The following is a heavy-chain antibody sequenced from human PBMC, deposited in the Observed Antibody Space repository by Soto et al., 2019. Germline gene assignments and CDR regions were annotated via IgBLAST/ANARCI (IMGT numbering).Heavy chain of an antibody. D-gene: IGHD6-13*01. CDR2: IWYDGSNK. J-gene: IGHJ6*02. CDR1: GFTFSSYG. CDR3: ARDSLAAADPYYYYGMDV. V-gene: IGHV3-33*01. Sequence: GGSLRLSCAASGFTFSSYGMHWVRQAPGKGLEWVAVIWYDGSNKYYADSVKGRFTISRDNSKNTLYLQMNSLRAEDTAVYYCARDSLAAADPYYYYGMDVWGQGTTVTV.